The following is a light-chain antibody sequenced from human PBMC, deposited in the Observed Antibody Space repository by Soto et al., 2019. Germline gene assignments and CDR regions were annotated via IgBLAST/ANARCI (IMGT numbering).Light chain of an antibody. J-gene: IGKJ3*01. V-gene: IGKV3-11*01. CDR2: DAS. Sequence: EIVLTQSPATLSLSPGERATLSCRASQSVRTNLAWYQQKPGQAPRLLIYDASNRASGIPARFTGSGSGTDFTLTISSLEPEDFAVYYCHQRNSWPLYTFGPGTKVDMK. CDR1: QSVRTN. CDR3: HQRNSWPLYT.